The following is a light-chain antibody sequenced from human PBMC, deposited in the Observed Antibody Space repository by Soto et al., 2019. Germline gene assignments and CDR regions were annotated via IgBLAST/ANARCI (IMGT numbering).Light chain of an antibody. CDR1: QDISNY. Sequence: DIQMTQSPSSLSASVGDRVTITCQASQDISNYLNWYQQKPGKAPKLLIYDASNLETGVPSRFSGSGSGTDFTFTISSLQPEDIATYYCQQGCTFGQGTKLEIK. J-gene: IGKJ2*02. V-gene: IGKV1-33*01. CDR2: DAS. CDR3: QQGCT.